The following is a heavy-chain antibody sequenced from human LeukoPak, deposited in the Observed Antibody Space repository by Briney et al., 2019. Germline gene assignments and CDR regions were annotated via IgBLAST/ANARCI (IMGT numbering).Heavy chain of an antibody. Sequence: PSETLSLTCTVSGGSISGYYWSWIRQPPGKGLEWIGYIYYSGSTNYNPSLKSRVTISVDTSKNQFSLKLSSVTAADTAVYYCATQARGWYYFDYWGQGTLVTVSS. CDR1: GGSISGYY. CDR3: ATQARGWYYFDY. J-gene: IGHJ4*02. V-gene: IGHV4-59*01. D-gene: IGHD6-19*01. CDR2: IYYSGST.